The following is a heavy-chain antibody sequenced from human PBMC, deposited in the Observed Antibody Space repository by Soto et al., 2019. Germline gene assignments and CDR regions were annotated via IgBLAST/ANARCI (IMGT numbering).Heavy chain of an antibody. CDR3: ARGGYCISTSCYVFDY. J-gene: IGHJ4*02. CDR1: GGTFSSYG. Sequence: QVQLVQSGAEVKKPRSSVKVSCKASGGTFSSYGISWVRQAPELGLEWMGEIIPVFGTANYAQKFQGRVTITADASTSTSYMELSSMRSEDTAVYYCARGGYCISTSCYVFDYWGEGTLVTVSS. D-gene: IGHD2-2*03. V-gene: IGHV1-69*12. CDR2: IIPVFGTA.